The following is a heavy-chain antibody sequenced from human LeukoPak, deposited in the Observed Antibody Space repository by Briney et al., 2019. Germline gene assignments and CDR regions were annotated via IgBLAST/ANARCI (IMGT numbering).Heavy chain of an antibody. J-gene: IGHJ4*02. D-gene: IGHD1-1*01. V-gene: IGHV5-51*01. CDR2: IYPGDSDT. CDR1: GYSFTSYW. Sequence: GESLKISCKGSGYSFTSYWIGWVRQMPGKGMEWMGIIYPGDSDTRYSPSFQGQVTISADKSISTAYLQWSSLKASDTAMYYCARHGTAANSQDAFDYWGQGTLVTVSS. CDR3: ARHGTAANSQDAFDY.